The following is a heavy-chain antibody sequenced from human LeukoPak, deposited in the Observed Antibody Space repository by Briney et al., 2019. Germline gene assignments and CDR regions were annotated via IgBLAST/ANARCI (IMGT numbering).Heavy chain of an antibody. CDR1: GFTFNSYS. V-gene: IGHV3-21*01. CDR2: ISSSSSYI. J-gene: IGHJ4*02. CDR3: ARDLRGSSSPPDYFDY. Sequence: GGSLRLSCAASGFTFNSYSMNWVRQAPGKGLEWVSSISSSSSYIYYADSVKGRFTISRDNAKNSLYLQMNSLRAEDTAVYYCARDLRGSSSPPDYFDYWGQGTLVTVSS. D-gene: IGHD6-6*01.